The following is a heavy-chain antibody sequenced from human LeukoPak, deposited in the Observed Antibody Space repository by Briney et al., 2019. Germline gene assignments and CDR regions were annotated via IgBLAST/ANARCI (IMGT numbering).Heavy chain of an antibody. Sequence: GGSLRLSCAASGFTFSNYWMSWVRQAPGKGLEWVANIKGDGSYKYYVDSVKGRFTISRDNAKSSVYLQMNILRAEDTAVYYCATSADSSGNDWGQGTLVTVSS. CDR1: GFTFSNYW. CDR3: ATSADSSGND. J-gene: IGHJ4*02. D-gene: IGHD3-22*01. V-gene: IGHV3-7*03. CDR2: IKGDGSYK.